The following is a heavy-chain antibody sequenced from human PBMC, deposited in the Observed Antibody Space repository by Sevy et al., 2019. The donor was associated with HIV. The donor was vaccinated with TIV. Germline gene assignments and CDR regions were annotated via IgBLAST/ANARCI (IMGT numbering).Heavy chain of an antibody. CDR3: ARVMRIAVAGNWFDP. V-gene: IGHV1-2*06. CDR1: GYTFTGYY. CDR2: INPNSGGT. D-gene: IGHD6-19*01. J-gene: IGHJ5*02. Sequence: ASVKVSCKASGYTFTGYYMHWVRQAPGQGLEWMGRINPNSGGTNYAQKFQGRVTMTRDTSISTAYMELSRLRSDDTAGYYCARVMRIAVAGNWFDPWGQGTLVTVSS.